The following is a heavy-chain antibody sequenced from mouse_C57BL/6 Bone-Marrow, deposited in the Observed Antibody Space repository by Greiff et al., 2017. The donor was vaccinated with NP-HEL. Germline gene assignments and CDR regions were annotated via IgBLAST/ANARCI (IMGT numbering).Heavy chain of an antibody. Sequence: QVQLKQPGAELVKPGASVKLSCKASGYTFTSYWMQWVKQRPGQGLEWIGEIDPSDSYTNYNQKFKGKATLTVDTSSSTAYMQLSSLTSEDSAVYYCARKDSSGPLFDYWGQGTTLTVSS. J-gene: IGHJ2*01. D-gene: IGHD3-2*02. V-gene: IGHV1-50*01. CDR2: IDPSDSYT. CDR3: ARKDSSGPLFDY. CDR1: GYTFTSYW.